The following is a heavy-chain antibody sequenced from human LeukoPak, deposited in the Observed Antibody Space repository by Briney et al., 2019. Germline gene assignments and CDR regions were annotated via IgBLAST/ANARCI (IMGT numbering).Heavy chain of an antibody. J-gene: IGHJ4*02. Sequence: ASVEVSCKASGGTVSSYAISWVRQAPGQGLEWMGIINPSGGSTSYAQKFQGRVTMTRDMSTSTVYMEVSSLRSEDTAVYYCARDRGIVVVRGPGYWGQGTLVTVSS. CDR1: GGTVSSYA. V-gene: IGHV1-46*01. CDR2: INPSGGST. CDR3: ARDRGIVVVRGPGY. D-gene: IGHD3-22*01.